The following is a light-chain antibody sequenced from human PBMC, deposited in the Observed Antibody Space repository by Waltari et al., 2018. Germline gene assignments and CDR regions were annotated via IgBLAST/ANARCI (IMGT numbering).Light chain of an antibody. CDR1: MSVFYSSNNKNY. V-gene: IGKV4-1*01. Sequence: DIVMTQSPDSLAVSLGDRATINCKSSMSVFYSSNNKNYLAWYQQKPGQPHTLLISWASTRESGVPDRFSGSGSGTDFTLTISSLQAEDVAVYYCQQYYSTPLTFGGGTKVEIK. J-gene: IGKJ4*01. CDR2: WAS. CDR3: QQYYSTPLT.